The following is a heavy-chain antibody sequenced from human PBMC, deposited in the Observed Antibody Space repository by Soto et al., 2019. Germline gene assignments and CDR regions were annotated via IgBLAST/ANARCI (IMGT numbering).Heavy chain of an antibody. CDR3: VSWIVGGRFDS. CDR1: GDSFTKYY. D-gene: IGHD1-26*01. J-gene: IGHJ4*01. Sequence: PSETLSLTCAVYGDSFTKYYWSWIRQPPGKGLEWIGEINHSGRTNFNPSLKSRVPISVDRSKNQFSLKLRSVTAADPGVYYCVSWIVGGRFDSWGHGPRGTVSS. CDR2: INHSGRT. V-gene: IGHV4-34*01.